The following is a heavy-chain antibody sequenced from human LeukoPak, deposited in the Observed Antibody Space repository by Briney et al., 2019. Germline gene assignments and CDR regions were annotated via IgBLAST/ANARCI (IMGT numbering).Heavy chain of an antibody. J-gene: IGHJ5*02. CDR2: VLHTGST. CDR1: GYSLTNHY. D-gene: IGHD6-13*01. Sequence: PSETLSLTCAVHGYSLTNHYWIWIRQPPGKGLEWIAEVLHTGSTNYNPSFKSRVTISVDTFKNQFFLNLTSVTAADTAVYYCARGPAAVHPWGQGILVTVSS. CDR3: ARGPAAVHP. V-gene: IGHV4-34*12.